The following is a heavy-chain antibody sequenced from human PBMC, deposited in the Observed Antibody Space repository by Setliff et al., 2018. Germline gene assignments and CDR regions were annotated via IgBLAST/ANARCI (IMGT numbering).Heavy chain of an antibody. CDR2: IFYSGRT. Sequence: SETLSLTCTVYGGPLSGFSWNWIRQSPGGGLEWIGSIFYSGRTFYNPSLKCRVTISVDTSKNQFSLTLTSVTAADTAVYYCAACITMVRGVIMKYNWFDPWGPGTLVTVSS. CDR1: GGPLSGFS. D-gene: IGHD3-10*01. CDR3: AACITMVRGVIMKYNWFDP. J-gene: IGHJ5*02. V-gene: IGHV4-59*05.